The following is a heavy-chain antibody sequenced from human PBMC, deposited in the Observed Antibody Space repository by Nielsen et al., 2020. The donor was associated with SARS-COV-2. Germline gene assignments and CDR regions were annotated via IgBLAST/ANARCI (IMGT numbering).Heavy chain of an antibody. CDR3: ASDYGDYVNYYYYYGMDV. D-gene: IGHD4-17*01. CDR1: GFTFDDYA. V-gene: IGHV3-9*01. CDR2: ISWNSGSI. J-gene: IGHJ6*02. Sequence: GGSLRLSCAASGFTFDDYAMHWVRQAPGKGLEWVSGISWNSGSIGYADSVKGRFTISRDNAKNSLYLQMNSLRDEDTAVYYCASDYGDYVNYYYYYGMDVWGQGTTVTVSS.